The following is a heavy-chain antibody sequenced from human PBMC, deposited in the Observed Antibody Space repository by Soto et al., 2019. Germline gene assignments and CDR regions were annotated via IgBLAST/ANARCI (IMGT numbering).Heavy chain of an antibody. CDR2: IYYSGST. D-gene: IGHD3-10*01. Sequence: PSETLSLSCTVSSGPISSYYWSWIRQPPGKGLEWIGYIYYSGSTNYNPSLKSRVTISVDTSKNQFSLKLSSVTAADTAVYYCARRYGGAFDIWGQGTMVT. J-gene: IGHJ3*02. CDR3: ARRYGGAFDI. V-gene: IGHV4-59*08. CDR1: SGPISSYY.